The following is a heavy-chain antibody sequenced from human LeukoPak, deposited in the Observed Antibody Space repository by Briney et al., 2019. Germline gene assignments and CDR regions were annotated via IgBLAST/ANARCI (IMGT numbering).Heavy chain of an antibody. CDR1: GFTFSSYA. D-gene: IGHD4-17*01. CDR3: AKVTLVFYGAINY. V-gene: IGHV3-23*01. Sequence: GGSLRLSCAASGFTFSSYAMSWVRQAPGKGLEWVSAISGSGGSTYYADSVKGRFTISRDNSKNTLYLQINSLRAEDTGVYYCAKVTLVFYGAINYWGQGTLVTVSS. J-gene: IGHJ4*02. CDR2: ISGSGGST.